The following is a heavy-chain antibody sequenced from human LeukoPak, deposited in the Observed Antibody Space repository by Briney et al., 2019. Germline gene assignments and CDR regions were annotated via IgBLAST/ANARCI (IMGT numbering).Heavy chain of an antibody. CDR1: GFTFSSYA. J-gene: IGHJ4*02. CDR2: IDHSGNT. D-gene: IGHD2-21*01. Sequence: PGGSLRLSCAASGFTFSSYAMSWIRQPPGKGLEWIGSIDHSGNTFYNPSLKSRVTISVDTSKNQFSLKLTPVTAADTAIYYCARGPPRYASYWGQGTLVTVSS. CDR3: ARGPPRYASY. V-gene: IGHV4-38-2*01.